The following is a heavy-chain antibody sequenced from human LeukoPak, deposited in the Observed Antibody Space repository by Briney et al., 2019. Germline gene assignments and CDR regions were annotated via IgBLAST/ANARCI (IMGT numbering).Heavy chain of an antibody. D-gene: IGHD2-2*01. Sequence: ASVKVSCKASGYTFTSYYMHWVRQAPGQGLEWMGIINPSGGSTSYAQKFQGRVTMTRDMSTSIVYMELSSLRSEDTAVYYCARSSTSRLGGGRNWFDPWGQGTLVTVSS. J-gene: IGHJ5*02. CDR2: INPSGGST. V-gene: IGHV1-46*01. CDR3: ARSSTSRLGGGRNWFDP. CDR1: GYTFTSYY.